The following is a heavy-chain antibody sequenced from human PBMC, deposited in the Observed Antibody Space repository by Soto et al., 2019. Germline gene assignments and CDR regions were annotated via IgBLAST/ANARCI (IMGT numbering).Heavy chain of an antibody. V-gene: IGHV1-46*03. CDR2: INPSGGST. CDR3: ARDSSSSPEYTWFDP. D-gene: IGHD6-6*01. Sequence: ASVKVSCKASGYTFTSYYMHWVRQAPGQGLEWMGIINPSGGSTSYAQKFQGRVTMTRDTSTSTVYMELSSLRSEDTAVYYCARDSSSSPEYTWFDPWGQGTLVTVSS. CDR1: GYTFTSYY. J-gene: IGHJ5*02.